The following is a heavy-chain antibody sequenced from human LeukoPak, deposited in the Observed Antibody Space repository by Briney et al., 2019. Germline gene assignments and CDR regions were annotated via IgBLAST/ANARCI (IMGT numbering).Heavy chain of an antibody. D-gene: IGHD2-2*01. J-gene: IGHJ5*02. CDR1: GGSISSSSYY. CDR2: IYYSGST. Sequence: SETLSLTCTVSGGSISSSSYYWGWIRQPPGKGLEWIGSIYYSGSTYYNPSLKSRVTISVDTSKNQFSLKLSSVTAADTAVYYCARDSGCSSTSCYGWYNWFDPWGQGTLVTVSS. CDR3: ARDSGCSSTSCYGWYNWFDP. V-gene: IGHV4-39*07.